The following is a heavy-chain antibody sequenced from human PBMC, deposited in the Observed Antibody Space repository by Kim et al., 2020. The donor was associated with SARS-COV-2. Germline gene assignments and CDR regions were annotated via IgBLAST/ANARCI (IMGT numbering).Heavy chain of an antibody. CDR1: GYTFTSYG. CDR3: ARDRANCSSTSCYRSFDY. D-gene: IGHD2-2*02. Sequence: ASVKVSCKASGYTFTSYGISWVRQAPGQGLEWTGWISAYNGNTNYAQKLQGRVTMTTDTSTSTAYMELRSLRSDDTAVYYCARDRANCSSTSCYRSFDYWGQGTLVTVSS. CDR2: ISAYNGNT. V-gene: IGHV1-18*01. J-gene: IGHJ4*02.